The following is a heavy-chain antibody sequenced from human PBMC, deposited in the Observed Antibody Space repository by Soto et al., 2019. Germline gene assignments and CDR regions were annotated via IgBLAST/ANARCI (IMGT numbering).Heavy chain of an antibody. Sequence: QVQLVQSGAEVKKPGSSVKVSCKASGGTFSSYAISWVRQAPGQGLEWMGGIIPIFGTANYAQKFQGRVTITADESTSTDYMELSSLRSEDTAVYYCARDAGGKGIAAPNHYFDYWGQGTLVTVSS. J-gene: IGHJ4*02. CDR2: IIPIFGTA. D-gene: IGHD6-13*01. V-gene: IGHV1-69*01. CDR3: ARDAGGKGIAAPNHYFDY. CDR1: GGTFSSYA.